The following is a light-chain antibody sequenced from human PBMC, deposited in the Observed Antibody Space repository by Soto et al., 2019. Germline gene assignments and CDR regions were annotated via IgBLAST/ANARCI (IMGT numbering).Light chain of an antibody. CDR3: QQYNNLPPWT. Sequence: EIVMTQSPATLSVSPGERATLSCRASQSVSSNLAWLQQKPGQAPRLLIYGASTRATGIPARFSGSGSGTEFTLTISSLQSEDFAVYYCQQYNNLPPWTFGQGTKVEI. CDR1: QSVSSN. J-gene: IGKJ1*01. CDR2: GAS. V-gene: IGKV3-15*01.